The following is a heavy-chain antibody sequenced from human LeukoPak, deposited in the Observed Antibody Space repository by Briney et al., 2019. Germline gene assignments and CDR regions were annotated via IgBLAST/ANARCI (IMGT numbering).Heavy chain of an antibody. CDR2: IYTSGTI. D-gene: IGHD6-19*01. Sequence: SETLSLTCTVSGGSISSYYWSWIRQPAGTALEWIGRIYTSGTITYNPSLKSRVTMSVDTSKNQFSLKLSSVTAADTAVYYCARETGAGPADYWGQGTLVTVSS. CDR1: GGSISSYY. CDR3: ARETGAGPADY. J-gene: IGHJ4*02. V-gene: IGHV4-4*07.